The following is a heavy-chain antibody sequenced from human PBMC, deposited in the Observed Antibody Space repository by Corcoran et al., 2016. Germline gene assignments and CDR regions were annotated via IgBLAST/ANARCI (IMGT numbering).Heavy chain of an antibody. V-gene: IGHV4-39*01. CDR3: ASWTTGDDAFDI. CDR1: GGSISSSSYY. Sequence: QLQLQESGPGLVKPSETLSLTCTVSGGSISSSSYYWGWIRQPPGKGLEWIGSIYYSGSTYYNPSLKSRVTISVDTSKNQFSLKLSSVTAADTAVYYCASWTTGDDAFDIWGQGTMVTVSS. D-gene: IGHD7-27*01. J-gene: IGHJ3*02. CDR2: IYYSGST.